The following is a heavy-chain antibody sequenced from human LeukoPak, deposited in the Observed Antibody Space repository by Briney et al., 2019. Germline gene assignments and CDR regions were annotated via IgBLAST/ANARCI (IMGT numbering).Heavy chain of an antibody. V-gene: IGHV1-2*02. CDR1: GYTFTDNY. CDR2: INANSGGT. Sequence: GASVKVSCKASGYTFTDNYIHWVRQAPGQGPEWMGWINANSGGTDYAQKFQGRVTVTRDTSVSTIYMELTNLRSDDTAVYYCARDSKYTGYDWRVSYYYGMDVWGQGTTVTVAS. CDR3: ARDSKYTGYDWRVSYYYGMDV. J-gene: IGHJ6*02. D-gene: IGHD5-12*01.